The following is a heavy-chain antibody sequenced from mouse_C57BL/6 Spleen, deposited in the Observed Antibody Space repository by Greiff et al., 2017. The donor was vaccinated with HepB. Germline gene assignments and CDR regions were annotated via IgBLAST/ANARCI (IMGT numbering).Heavy chain of an antibody. J-gene: IGHJ3*01. Sequence: VQLQQSGAELVKPGASVKISCKASGYAFSSYWMNWVKQRPGKGLEWIGQIYPGDGDTNYNGKFKGKATLTADKSSSTAYLQLSSLTSEDSAVYFCARAEDGNYEGFAYWGQGTLVTVSA. CDR2: IYPGDGDT. V-gene: IGHV1-80*01. D-gene: IGHD2-1*01. CDR1: GYAFSSYW. CDR3: ARAEDGNYEGFAY.